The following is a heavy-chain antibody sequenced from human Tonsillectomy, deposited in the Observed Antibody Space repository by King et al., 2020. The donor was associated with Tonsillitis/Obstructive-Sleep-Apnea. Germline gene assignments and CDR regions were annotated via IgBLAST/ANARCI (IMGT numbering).Heavy chain of an antibody. CDR3: ARGTMVRGRRSVDI. J-gene: IGHJ3*02. V-gene: IGHV4-34*01. Sequence: VQLQQWGAGLLKPSETLSLTCAVYGGSFSGYYWSWIRQPPGKGLEWIGEINHSGSTNYNPSLKSRVTISVDTSKNQFSLKLSSVTAADTAVYYCARGTMVRGRRSVDIWGQGTMVTVSS. CDR2: INHSGST. D-gene: IGHD3-10*01. CDR1: GGSFSGYY.